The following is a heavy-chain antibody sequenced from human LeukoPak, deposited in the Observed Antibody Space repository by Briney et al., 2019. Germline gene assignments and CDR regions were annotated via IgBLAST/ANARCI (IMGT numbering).Heavy chain of an antibody. CDR1: GFTFSSYA. Sequence: GGSLRLSCAASGFTFSSYAMSWVRQAPGKGLEWVSAISGSGGSTYYADSVKGRFTISRDNSKNTLYLQMNSLRAEDTAVYYCAKRGVDSSGYYFGSEVAEYFQHWGQGTLVTVSS. J-gene: IGHJ1*01. V-gene: IGHV3-23*01. CDR2: ISGSGGST. D-gene: IGHD3-22*01. CDR3: AKRGVDSSGYYFGSEVAEYFQH.